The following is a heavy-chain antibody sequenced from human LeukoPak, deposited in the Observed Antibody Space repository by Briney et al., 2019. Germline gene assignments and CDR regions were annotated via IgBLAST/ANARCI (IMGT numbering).Heavy chain of an antibody. D-gene: IGHD3-22*01. Sequence: GGSLRLSYAASGFTFSIYAMSWVRQAPGKGLQWVSSITSSGDGTYYADSVKGRFTISRDNSENMLYLQMNSLRVEDTAVYFCAKDRPNYYGSNGHYYRRDGDYWGQGTLVTVSS. CDR3: AKDRPNYYGSNGHYYRRDGDY. V-gene: IGHV3-23*01. CDR1: GFTFSIYA. CDR2: ITSSGDGT. J-gene: IGHJ4*02.